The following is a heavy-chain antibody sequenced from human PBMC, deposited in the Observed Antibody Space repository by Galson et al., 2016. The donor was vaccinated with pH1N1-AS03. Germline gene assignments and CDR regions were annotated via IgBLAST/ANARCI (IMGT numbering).Heavy chain of an antibody. V-gene: IGHV1-69*06. CDR3: ARGNGRNFDC. D-gene: IGHD2-8*01. CDR1: GGTFRNFP. CDR2: ISPIFGTP. J-gene: IGHJ4*02. Sequence: SVKVSCKASGGTFRNFPISWVRQAPGQGLEWMGGISPIFGTPNYAERFQGRFAITADKSTNTAYMELSRLRPEDTAVYYCARGNGRNFDCWGQGTLVTVSS.